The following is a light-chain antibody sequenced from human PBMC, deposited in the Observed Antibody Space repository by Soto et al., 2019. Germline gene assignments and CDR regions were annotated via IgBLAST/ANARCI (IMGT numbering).Light chain of an antibody. V-gene: IGKV1-12*01. CDR2: AAS. Sequence: IQMTQSPSSVSASVGDRVTITCRASQSISNWLAWYQQKPGKAPNLLFYAASSLQSGVPSRFSGSGSGTDFTLTISSLQPEDFATYFCQQASSFPWTFGQGTKVEIK. J-gene: IGKJ1*01. CDR1: QSISNW. CDR3: QQASSFPWT.